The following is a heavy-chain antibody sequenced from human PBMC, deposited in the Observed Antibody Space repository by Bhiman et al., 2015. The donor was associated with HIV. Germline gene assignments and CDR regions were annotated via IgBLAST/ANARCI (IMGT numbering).Heavy chain of an antibody. CDR2: ISSSSSYI. V-gene: IGHV3-21*01. D-gene: IGHD6-13*01. Sequence: EVQLVESGGGLVKPGGSLRLSCAASGFTFSSYIMNWVRQAPGKGLEWVSSISSSSSYIYYADSVKGRFTISRDNAKNSLYLQMNSLRAEDTAVYYCAKDGRGIVEAADYLDYWGQGTLVTVSS. CDR3: AKDGRGIVEAADYLDY. J-gene: IGHJ4*02. CDR1: GFTFSSYI.